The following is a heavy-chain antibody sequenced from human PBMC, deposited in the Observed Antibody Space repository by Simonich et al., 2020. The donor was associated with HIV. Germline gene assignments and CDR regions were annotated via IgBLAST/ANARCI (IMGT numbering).Heavy chain of an antibody. CDR3: GKDKWGSSSWTPFDY. D-gene: IGHD6-13*01. CDR1: RFTFSSYW. J-gene: IGHJ4*02. Sequence: EYGGGLVQPGGSLRLSCAASRFTFSSYWMHWVRQTSGTGLVWVSRIRSDGIETNYADYVKGRFTISRDNSKNTRYLQMNSLRPEDTAMYYCGKDKWGSSSWTPFDYWGQGTLVTVSS. CDR2: IRSDGIET. V-gene: IGHV3-74*01.